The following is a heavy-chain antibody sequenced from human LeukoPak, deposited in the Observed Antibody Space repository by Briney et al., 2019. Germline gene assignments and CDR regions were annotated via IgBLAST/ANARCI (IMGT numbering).Heavy chain of an antibody. J-gene: IGHJ6*02. CDR1: GYTFTGY. CDR3: AREVYYGSGSYIHNYYGMDV. V-gene: IGHV1-2*02. CDR2: IKPKSGGT. D-gene: IGHD3-10*01. Sequence: ASVKVSCKASGYTFTGYIHWVRQAPGQGLERMGWIKPKSGGTNYAQKFQGRVTMTRDTSISTAYMELSRLRSDDTAVYYCAREVYYGSGSYIHNYYGMDVWGQGTTVTVSS.